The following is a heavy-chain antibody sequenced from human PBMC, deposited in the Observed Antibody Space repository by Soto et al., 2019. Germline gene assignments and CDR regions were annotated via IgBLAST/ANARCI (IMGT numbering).Heavy chain of an antibody. D-gene: IGHD3-3*01. CDR2: IYYSGDT. J-gene: IGHJ4*02. CDR1: GGSISTGGYY. CDR3: ARAYDFWNGYFDY. V-gene: IGHV4-31*03. Sequence: QVQLQESGPGLVKPSQTLSLTCIVSGGSISTGGYYWSWIRQHPGKGLEWIGYIYYSGDTFYNPSIRSRVSISVDTSKNQFSLKVSSVTAADTAVYYCARAYDFWNGYFDYWGQGTLVTVSS.